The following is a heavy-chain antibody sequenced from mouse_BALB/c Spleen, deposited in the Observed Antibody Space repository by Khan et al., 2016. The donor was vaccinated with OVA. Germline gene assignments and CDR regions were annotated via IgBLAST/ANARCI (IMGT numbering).Heavy chain of an antibody. J-gene: IGHJ3*01. CDR2: IYPGSANI. CDR1: GYTFTDYY. CDR3: AREWAAWFPY. Sequence: QILLVQSGAELARPGASVNLSCKASGYTFTDYYINWMRQRTGQGLEWIGEIYPGSANIYYNEKFKGKATLTADKSSSTVYMQLSSLTSEDSAVYFCAREWAAWFPYWGQGTLVTVSA. V-gene: IGHV1-77*01.